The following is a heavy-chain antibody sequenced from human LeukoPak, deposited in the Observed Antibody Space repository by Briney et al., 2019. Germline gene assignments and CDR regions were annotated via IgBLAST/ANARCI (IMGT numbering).Heavy chain of an antibody. Sequence: SGTLSLTCAVSGGSISSSNWWSWVRQPPGKGLEWIGEIYHSGSTNYNPSLKSRVTISVDKSKNQFSLKLSSVTAADTAVYYCAREVLDYYDSSGYPYYYYYYMDVWGKGTTVTVSS. V-gene: IGHV4-4*02. CDR2: IYHSGST. CDR3: AREVLDYYDSSGYPYYYYYYMDV. CDR1: GGSISSSNW. D-gene: IGHD3-22*01. J-gene: IGHJ6*03.